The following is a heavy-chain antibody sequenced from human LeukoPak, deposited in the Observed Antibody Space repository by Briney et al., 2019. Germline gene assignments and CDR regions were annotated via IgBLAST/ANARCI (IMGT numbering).Heavy chain of an antibody. CDR2: IKQDGSEK. D-gene: IGHD5-12*01. V-gene: IGHV3-7*03. CDR3: ARARGGYDFDY. Sequence: GGSLRLSCAASRFTFSSYWMSWVRQAPGKGLEWVANIKQDGSEKYYVDSVKGRFTISRDNAKNSLYLQLNSLRAEDTAVYYCARARGGYDFDYWGQRTLVTVSS. CDR1: RFTFSSYW. J-gene: IGHJ4*02.